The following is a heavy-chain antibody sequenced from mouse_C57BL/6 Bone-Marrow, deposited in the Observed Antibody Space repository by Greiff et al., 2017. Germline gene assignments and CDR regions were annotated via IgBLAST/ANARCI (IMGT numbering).Heavy chain of an antibody. Sequence: EVMLVESGGDLVKPGGSLKLSCAASGFTFSSYGMSWVRQTPDKRLEWVATISSGGSYTYYPDSVKGRFTISRDNAKNTLYLQMSSLKSEDTAMYYCARQIYYAFAYWGQGTLVTVSA. CDR3: ARQIYYAFAY. CDR2: ISSGGSYT. D-gene: IGHD2-1*01. CDR1: GFTFSSYG. V-gene: IGHV5-6*01. J-gene: IGHJ3*01.